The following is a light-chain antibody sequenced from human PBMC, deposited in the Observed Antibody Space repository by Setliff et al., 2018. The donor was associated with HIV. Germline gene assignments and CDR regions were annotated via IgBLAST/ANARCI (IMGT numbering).Light chain of an antibody. J-gene: IGLJ1*01. CDR3: SSYAGSNNYV. CDR2: EVT. V-gene: IGLV2-8*01. Sequence: QSVLAQPASVSGSPGQSITISCTGASSDVGSSNYVSWFQQHPGKAPKLIIYEVTKRPSGVPDRFSGSKSGNTASLTVSGLQAEDEADYYCSSYAGSNNYVFRTGTKVTVL. CDR1: SSDVGSSNY.